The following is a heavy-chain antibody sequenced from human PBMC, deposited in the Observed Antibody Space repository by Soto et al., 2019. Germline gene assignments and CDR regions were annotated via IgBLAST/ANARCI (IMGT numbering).Heavy chain of an antibody. CDR3: ARIDCTGNNCRPYAYYEMDV. D-gene: IGHD2-8*02. CDR1: GFTFNTYG. CDR2: IWYDGSIK. J-gene: IGHJ6*02. V-gene: IGHV3-33*01. Sequence: ESGGGVVQPGRSLRLSCAASGFTFNTYGMHWVRQAPGRGLEWVAVIWYDGSIKYYADSVKGRFTISRDNPKNTLFLQMNSLRAEDTAVYYCARIDCTGNNCRPYAYYEMDVWGQGTTVIVSS.